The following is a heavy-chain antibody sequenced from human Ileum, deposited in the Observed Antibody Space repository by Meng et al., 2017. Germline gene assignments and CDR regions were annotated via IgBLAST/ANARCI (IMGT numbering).Heavy chain of an antibody. CDR3: AREWSGSYRHFDY. Sequence: VPMQESCPGLLKPSRTLSLTCAVSGGSISTSDWVSWVRQPPGKGLEWIGEIHHSGRTNSNPSLKSRVTISVDKSKNQFSLKLNSVTAADTAVYYCAREWSGSYRHFDYWGQGTLVTVSS. D-gene: IGHD1-26*01. J-gene: IGHJ4*02. CDR2: IHHSGRT. CDR1: GGSISTSDW. V-gene: IGHV4-4*02.